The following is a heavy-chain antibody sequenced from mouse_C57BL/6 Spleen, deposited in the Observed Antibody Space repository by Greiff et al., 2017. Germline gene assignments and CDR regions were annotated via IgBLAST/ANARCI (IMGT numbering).Heavy chain of an antibody. D-gene: IGHD2-4*01. CDR3: ARLGDYDYGEGYYYAMDY. CDR1: GYTFTDYY. CDR2: IYPGSGNT. Sequence: VKLMESGAELVRPGASVKLSCKASGYTFTDYYINWVKQRPGQGLEWIARIYPGSGNTYYNEKFKGKATLTAETSSSTAYMQLSSLTSEVSAVYFWARLGDYDYGEGYYYAMDYWGQGTSVTVSS. V-gene: IGHV1-76*01. J-gene: IGHJ4*01.